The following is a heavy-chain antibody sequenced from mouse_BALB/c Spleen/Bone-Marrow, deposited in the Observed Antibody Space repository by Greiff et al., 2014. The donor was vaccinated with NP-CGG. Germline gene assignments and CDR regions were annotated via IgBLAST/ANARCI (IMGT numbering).Heavy chain of an antibody. D-gene: IGHD2-1*01. CDR2: ISSGGSYT. Sequence: EVMLVESGGDLVKPGGSLKLSCAASGFTFSSYGMSWVRQTPDKRLEWVATISSGGSYTYYPDSVKRRFTISRDNAKNTLYLQMSSLKAEDAAMYYCTRQYGNLGVMDYWGQGTSVTVSS. CDR3: TRQYGNLGVMDY. CDR1: GFTFSSYG. V-gene: IGHV5-6*01. J-gene: IGHJ4*01.